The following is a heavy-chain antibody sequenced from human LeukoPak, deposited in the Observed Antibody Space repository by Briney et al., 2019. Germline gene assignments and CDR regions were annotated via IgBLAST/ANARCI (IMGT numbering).Heavy chain of an antibody. D-gene: IGHD2-2*01. V-gene: IGHV4-34*01. CDR3: ARGPYCSSTSCYYYYYMDV. CDR2: INHSGST. Sequence: PSETLSLTCAVYGGSFSGYYWSWIRQPPGKGLEWIGEINHSGSTNYNPSLKGRVTISVDTSKNQFSLKLSSVAAADTAVYYCARGPYCSSTSCYYYYYMDVWGKGTTVTVSS. J-gene: IGHJ6*03. CDR1: GGSFSGYY.